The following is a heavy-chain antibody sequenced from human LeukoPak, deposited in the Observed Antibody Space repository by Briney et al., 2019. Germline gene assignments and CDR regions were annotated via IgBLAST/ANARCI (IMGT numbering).Heavy chain of an antibody. CDR2: IIPIFGTA. Sequence: SVKVSCKASGYTFTSYGISWVRQAPGQGLEWMGGIIPIFGTANYAQKFQGRVTITTDESTSTAYMELSSLRSEDTAVYYCARALWSYPFLYYFDYWGQGTLVTVSS. J-gene: IGHJ4*02. CDR3: ARALWSYPFLYYFDY. D-gene: IGHD4/OR15-4a*01. CDR1: GYTFTSYG. V-gene: IGHV1-69*05.